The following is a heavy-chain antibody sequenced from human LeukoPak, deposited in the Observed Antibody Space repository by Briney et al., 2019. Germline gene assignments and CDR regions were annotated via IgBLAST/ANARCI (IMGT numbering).Heavy chain of an antibody. Sequence: GGSLRLSCAASGFIVSGDFMSWVRQAPGKGPEWVSAIHTSGDTRYADSVKGRFTISRDTSKNTLYLQINSLRVEDTAVYYCIVFGDSNHWGQGTLVTVSS. V-gene: IGHV3-53*01. D-gene: IGHD4-17*01. CDR2: IHTSGDT. CDR3: IVFGDSNH. J-gene: IGHJ5*02. CDR1: GFIVSGDF.